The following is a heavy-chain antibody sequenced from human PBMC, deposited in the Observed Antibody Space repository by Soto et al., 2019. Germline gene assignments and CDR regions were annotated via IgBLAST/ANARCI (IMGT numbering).Heavy chain of an antibody. D-gene: IGHD1-26*01. V-gene: IGHV3-23*01. J-gene: IGHJ4*02. CDR3: AKGGGRIVPRHFDN. CDR1: GFTFSNYA. Sequence: GGSLRLSCAASGFTFSNYAMSWVRQAPGKGLEWVSGISSGGGSPYNADSVKGRFSISRDNSKNTLYLQMNSLRAEDTAVYYCAKGGGRIVPRHFDNWGQGVLVTVSS. CDR2: ISSGGGSP.